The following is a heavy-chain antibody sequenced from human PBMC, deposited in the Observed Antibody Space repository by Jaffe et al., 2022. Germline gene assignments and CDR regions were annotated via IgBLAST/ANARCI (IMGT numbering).Heavy chain of an antibody. J-gene: IGHJ4*02. Sequence: EVQLVESGGGLVKPGGSLRLSCAASGFTFSSYSMNWVRQAPGKGLEWVSSISSSSSYIYYADSVKGRFTISRDNAKNSLYLQMNSLRAEDTAVYYCARDLPWSSQIRAFPYSSEHNGDYWGQGTLVTVSS. V-gene: IGHV3-21*01. D-gene: IGHD6-25*01. CDR3: ARDLPWSSQIRAFPYSSEHNGDY. CDR2: ISSSSSYI. CDR1: GFTFSSYS.